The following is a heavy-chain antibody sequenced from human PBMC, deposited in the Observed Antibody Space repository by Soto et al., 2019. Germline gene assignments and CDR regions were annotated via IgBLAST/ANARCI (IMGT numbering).Heavy chain of an antibody. CDR3: AREWGRQPTNPFDY. Sequence: WGSLGVACASSGFTFGNYWMTWVRQAPGKGLEWVANIKPDGSEKYYVDSVKGRFTISRDNAKNSLYLQMNSLRAEDTAVYYCAREWGRQPTNPFDYWGQGTMVTVSS. CDR2: IKPDGSEK. D-gene: IGHD3-16*01. CDR1: GFTFGNYW. V-gene: IGHV3-7*01. J-gene: IGHJ4*02.